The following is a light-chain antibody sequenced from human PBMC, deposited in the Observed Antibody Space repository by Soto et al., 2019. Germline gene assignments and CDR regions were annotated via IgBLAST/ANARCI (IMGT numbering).Light chain of an antibody. CDR1: QSVSSYN. CDR2: GAS. V-gene: IGKV3-20*01. Sequence: EIVLPQSPGTLSLSPGERATLSCRASQSVSSYNLVWYQPKPGQAPRLLIYGASSRATGIPDRFSCSGSGTDFTLTISRLEPEDFAVYYGQQFGSSPRTFGQGAKVDIK. J-gene: IGKJ1*01. CDR3: QQFGSSPRT.